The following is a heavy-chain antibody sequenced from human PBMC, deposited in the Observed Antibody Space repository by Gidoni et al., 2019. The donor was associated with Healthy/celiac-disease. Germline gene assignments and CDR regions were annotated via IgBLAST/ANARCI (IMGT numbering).Heavy chain of an antibody. CDR2: INPNSGGT. V-gene: IGHV1-2*02. J-gene: IGHJ4*02. CDR1: GYTFTGYY. Sequence: QVQLVQSGAEVKKPGASVKVSCKASGYTFTGYYMHWVRQAPGQGLEGMGWINPNSGGTNYAQKFQGRVTMTRDTSISTAYMELSRLRSDDTAVYYCARDTYYYGSGSSEPDYWGQGTLVTVSS. D-gene: IGHD3-10*01. CDR3: ARDTYYYGSGSSEPDY.